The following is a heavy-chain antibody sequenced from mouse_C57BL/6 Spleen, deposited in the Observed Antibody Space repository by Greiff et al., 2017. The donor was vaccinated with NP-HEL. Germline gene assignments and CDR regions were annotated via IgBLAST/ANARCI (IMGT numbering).Heavy chain of an antibody. CDR1: GFTFSDYG. Sequence: EVHLVESGEGLVKPGGSLKLSCAASGFTFSDYGMHWVRQAPEKGLEWVAYISRGSSTTNYADTVKGRFTISRDNAKNTLFLQMTSLRSEDTAMYYCARRSTGAMDYWGQGTSVTVSS. J-gene: IGHJ4*01. CDR3: ARRSTGAMDY. CDR2: ISRGSSTT. V-gene: IGHV5-17*01.